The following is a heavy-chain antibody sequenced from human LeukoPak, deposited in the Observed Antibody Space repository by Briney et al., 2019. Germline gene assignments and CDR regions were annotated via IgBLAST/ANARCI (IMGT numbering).Heavy chain of an antibody. CDR3: ARERTTIFGVVIHYYYYYYMDV. J-gene: IGHJ6*03. Sequence: GGSLRLSCAASGFTFSSYWMSWVRQAPGKGLEWVANIKQDGSEKYYMDSVKGRFTISRDNAKNSLYLQMNSLRAEDTAVYYCARERTTIFGVVIHYYYYYYMDVWQRDHGHRLL. D-gene: IGHD3-3*01. V-gene: IGHV3-7*01. CDR2: IKQDGSEK. CDR1: GFTFSSYW.